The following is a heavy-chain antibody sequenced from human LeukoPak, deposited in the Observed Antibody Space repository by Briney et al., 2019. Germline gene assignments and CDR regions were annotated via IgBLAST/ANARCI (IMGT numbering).Heavy chain of an antibody. D-gene: IGHD3-16*01. CDR2: ISSSGNTI. V-gene: IGHV3-48*03. CDR3: ARGFGPTY. J-gene: IGHJ4*02. Sequence: PGGSLRLSCAASGFTFPNYERHWVRQAPGKGLEWVSYISSSGNTIYYADSVKGRFTTSRDNAKNSLYLQMNRLRVEDTAVYYCARGFGPTYWGQGTLVTVSS. CDR1: GFTFPNYE.